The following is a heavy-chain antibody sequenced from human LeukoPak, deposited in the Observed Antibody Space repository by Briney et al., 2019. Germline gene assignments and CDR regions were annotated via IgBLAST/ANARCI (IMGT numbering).Heavy chain of an antibody. CDR3: ARVPDTEMVAGIDY. CDR2: IWYDGGNK. V-gene: IGHV3-33*08. D-gene: IGHD5-18*01. J-gene: IGHJ4*02. CDR1: GFTFSSYA. Sequence: PGGSLRLSCAASGFTFSSYAMHWVRQAPGKGLEWVAVIWYDGGNKYYADSVKGRFTISRDNSKNTLYLQMNSLRAEDTAVYYCARVPDTEMVAGIDYWGQGTLVTVSS.